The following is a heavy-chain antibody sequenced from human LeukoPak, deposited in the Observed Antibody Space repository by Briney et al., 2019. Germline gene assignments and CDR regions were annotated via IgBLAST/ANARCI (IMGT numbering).Heavy chain of an antibody. CDR1: GGSISSYY. CDR3: ARDVSSGYYSYYYYGMDV. V-gene: IGHV4-59*01. D-gene: IGHD3-22*01. J-gene: IGHJ6*02. CDR2: IYYSGST. Sequence: SETLSLTCTVSGGSISSYYWSWIRQPPGKGLEWIGYIYYSGSTNYNPSLKSRVTISVDASKNQFSLKLSSVTAADTAVYYCARDVSSGYYSYYYYGMDVWGQGTTVTVSS.